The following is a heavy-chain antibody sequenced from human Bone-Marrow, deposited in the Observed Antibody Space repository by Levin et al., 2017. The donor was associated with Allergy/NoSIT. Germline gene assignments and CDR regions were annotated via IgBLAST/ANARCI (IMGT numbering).Heavy chain of an antibody. J-gene: IGHJ6*03. CDR1: GFTFSSYW. V-gene: IGHV3-74*01. CDR2: INSDGSST. Sequence: TSETLSLTCAASGFTFSSYWMHWVRQAPGKGLVWVSRINSDGSSTSYADSVKGRFTISRDNAKNTLYLQMNSLRAEDTAVYYCARDYSRARYYYMDVWGKGTTVTVSS. CDR3: ARDYSRARYYYMDV. D-gene: IGHD2-21*01.